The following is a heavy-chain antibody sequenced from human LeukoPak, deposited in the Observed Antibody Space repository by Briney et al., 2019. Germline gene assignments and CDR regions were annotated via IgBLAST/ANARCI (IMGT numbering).Heavy chain of an antibody. CDR1: GFTLSSYT. V-gene: IGHV3-21*01. Sequence: GGSLRLSCAASGFTLSSYTMNWVRQAPGKGLEWVSSISSSGTYIHYADSVMGRFTISRDNAKNSLYLQMNSLRAEDTAVYYCAKDDEGYYWGQGILVTVSS. CDR3: AKDDEGYY. D-gene: IGHD3-3*01. J-gene: IGHJ4*02. CDR2: ISSSGTYI.